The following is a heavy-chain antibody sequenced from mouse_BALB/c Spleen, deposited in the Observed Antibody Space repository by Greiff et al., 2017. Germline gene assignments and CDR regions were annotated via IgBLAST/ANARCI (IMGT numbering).Heavy chain of an antibody. J-gene: IGHJ1*01. CDR3: ARVGYWYFEV. Sequence: QVQLQQPGAELVKPGASVKLSCKASGYTFTSYWMHWVKQRPGQGLEWIGEINPSNGRTNYNEKFKSKATLTVDKSSSTAYMQLSSLTSEDSAVYYCARVGYWYFEVWGAGTTVTVSS. V-gene: IGHV1S81*02. CDR2: INPSNGRT. CDR1: GYTFTSYW.